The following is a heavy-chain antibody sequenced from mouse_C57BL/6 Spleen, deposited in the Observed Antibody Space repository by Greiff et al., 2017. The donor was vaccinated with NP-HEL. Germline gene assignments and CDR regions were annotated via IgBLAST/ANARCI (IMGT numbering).Heavy chain of an antibody. CDR2: IWRDGST. J-gene: IGHJ3*01. D-gene: IGHD3-2*02. CDR1: GFSLTSYG. CDR3: AGSSGYFAWFAY. V-gene: IGHV2-6*03. Sequence: QVQLQQSGPGLVAPSQSLSITCTVSGFSLTSYGVHWVRQPPGKGLEWLVVIWRDGSTTYNSALKSRLSISKDNSKSQVFLRMNSLQTDDTAMYYCAGSSGYFAWFAYWGQGTLVTVSA.